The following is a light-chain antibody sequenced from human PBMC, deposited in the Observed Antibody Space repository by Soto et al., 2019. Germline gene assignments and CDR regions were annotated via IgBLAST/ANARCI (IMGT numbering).Light chain of an antibody. CDR2: KDD. J-gene: IGLJ2*01. Sequence: NFMLTQPHSVSKSPGKTVTISCTGSSGSIASNYVQWYQQRPGSAPTTVIYKDDQRPSGVPDRFSGSIDSSSNSASLTISGLKTEDGADYYCQSYDSSNHVVFGGGTKLTVL. CDR3: QSYDSSNHVV. CDR1: SGSIASNY. V-gene: IGLV6-57*02.